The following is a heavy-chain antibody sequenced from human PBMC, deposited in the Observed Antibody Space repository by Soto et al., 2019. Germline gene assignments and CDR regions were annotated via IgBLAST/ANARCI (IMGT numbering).Heavy chain of an antibody. CDR2: IYYSGST. J-gene: IGHJ4*02. CDR1: GGSISSYY. V-gene: IGHV4-59*08. CDR3: ARSYSSSWWFDY. Sequence: SETLSPTCTVSGGSISSYYWSWIRQPPGKGLEWIGYIYYSGSTNYNPSLKSRVTISVDTSKNQFSLKLSSVTAADTAVYYCARSYSSSWWFDYWGQGTLVTVSS. D-gene: IGHD6-13*01.